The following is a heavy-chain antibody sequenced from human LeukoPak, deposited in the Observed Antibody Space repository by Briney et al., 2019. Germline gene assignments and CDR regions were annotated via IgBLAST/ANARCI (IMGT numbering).Heavy chain of an antibody. J-gene: IGHJ4*02. Sequence: GGSLRLSCAASGFTFSTCSMNWVRQAPGKGLEWVSYISTTSTIYFADSVKGRVTISRDNAKNSLYLQMNSLRDEDTAVYYCARGGGYSGSYKFDYWGQGTLVTVSS. D-gene: IGHD1-26*01. V-gene: IGHV3-48*02. CDR2: ISTTSTI. CDR3: ARGGGYSGSYKFDY. CDR1: GFTFSTCS.